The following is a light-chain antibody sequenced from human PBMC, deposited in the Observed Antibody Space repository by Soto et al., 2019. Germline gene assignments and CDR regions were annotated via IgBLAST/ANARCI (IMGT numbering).Light chain of an antibody. V-gene: IGKV3D-15*01. CDR3: QQYNSWPLT. Sequence: EIVLTQSPASLSLSPGERATLSCRASQSVDSYLVWYQQKPGQAPRLLIYGASSRATGIPTRISGSGSGTEFTLTISSLQSEDFAVYYCQQYNSWPLTFGGGTKVDIK. J-gene: IGKJ4*01. CDR1: QSVDSY. CDR2: GAS.